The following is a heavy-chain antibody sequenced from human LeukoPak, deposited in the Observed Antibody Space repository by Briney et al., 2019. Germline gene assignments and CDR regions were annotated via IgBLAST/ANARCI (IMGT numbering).Heavy chain of an antibody. V-gene: IGHV1-8*01. Sequence: ASVKVSCKASGYTFTSYDINWVRQATGQGLEWMGWMNPNSGNTGYAQKLQGRVTMTRNTPISTGYMELSSLRYEDTAVYYCARVYCSGGSCFGYWGQGTLVTVSS. CDR1: GYTFTSYD. D-gene: IGHD2-15*01. CDR2: MNPNSGNT. CDR3: ARVYCSGGSCFGY. J-gene: IGHJ4*02.